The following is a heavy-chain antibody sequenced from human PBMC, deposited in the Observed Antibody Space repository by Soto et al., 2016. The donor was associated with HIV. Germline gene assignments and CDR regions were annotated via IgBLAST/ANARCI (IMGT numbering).Heavy chain of an antibody. V-gene: IGHV3-23*01. CDR2: ISVSGAST. J-gene: IGHJ4*02. CDR3: AKDGEGYYGSGSYYRALYYFDY. D-gene: IGHD3-10*01. Sequence: EVQLLESGGGLVQPGGSLRLSCAASGFISSSYAMSWVRQAPGKGLEWVSTISVSGASTYYADSVKGRFTISRDNSKNTLYLQMNSLRAEDTAVYYCAKDGEGYYGSGSYYRALYYFDYWGQGTLVTVSS. CDR1: GFISSSYA.